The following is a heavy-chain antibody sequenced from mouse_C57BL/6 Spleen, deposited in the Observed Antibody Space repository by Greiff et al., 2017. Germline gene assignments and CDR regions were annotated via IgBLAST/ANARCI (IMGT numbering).Heavy chain of an antibody. CDR3: TRSRYSIDY. V-gene: IGHV1-15*01. CDR1: GYTFTDYE. D-gene: IGHD2-5*01. Sequence: QVQLQQSGAELVRPGASVTLSCTASGYTFTDYEMHWVKQTPVHGLEWIGAIDPETGGTAYTQKFKGKAILTADKSSSTAYMELRSLTSEDSAVYYCTRSRYSIDYWGQGTTLTVSS. CDR2: IDPETGGT. J-gene: IGHJ2*01.